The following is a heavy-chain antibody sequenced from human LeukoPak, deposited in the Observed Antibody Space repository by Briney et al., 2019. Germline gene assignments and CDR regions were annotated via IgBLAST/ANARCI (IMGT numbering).Heavy chain of an antibody. CDR1: GGSFSGYY. CDR2: INHSGST. J-gene: IGHJ6*02. D-gene: IGHD1-14*01. CDR3: ARGPTNQGYYYYYYGMDV. V-gene: IGHV4-34*01. Sequence: PSETLSLTCAVYGGSFSGYYWSWIRQPPGKGLEWIGEINHSGSTNYNPSLKSRVTISVDTSKNQFSLKLSSVTAADTAVYYCARGPTNQGYYYYYYGMDVWGQGITVTVSS.